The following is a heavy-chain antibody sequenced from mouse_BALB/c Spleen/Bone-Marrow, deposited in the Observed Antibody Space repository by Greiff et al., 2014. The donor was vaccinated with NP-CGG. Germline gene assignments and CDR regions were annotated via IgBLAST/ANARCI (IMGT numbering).Heavy chain of an antibody. Sequence: EVQRVESGGGLVQPGGSLRLSCATSGFTFTDYYMSWVRQPPGKALEWLGFIRNKANGYTTEYSASVKGRFTISRDNSQSILYLQMNTLRAEDSATYYCARGFTTAIHWYFDVWGAGTTVTVSS. J-gene: IGHJ1*01. D-gene: IGHD1-2*01. CDR2: IRNKANGYTT. V-gene: IGHV7-3*02. CDR1: GFTFTDYY. CDR3: ARGFTTAIHWYFDV.